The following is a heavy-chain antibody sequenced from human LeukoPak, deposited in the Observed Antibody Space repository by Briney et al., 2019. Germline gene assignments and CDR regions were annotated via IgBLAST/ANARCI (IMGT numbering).Heavy chain of an antibody. CDR3: ATSSGSRGLYFDF. CDR1: GFTFSTFW. V-gene: IGHV3-7*01. Sequence: GGSLRLSCAASGFTFSTFWVSWVRQAPGKGLERVANIKEDGSEKYYVDSVKGRFTISRDSAKNSLYLQMNSLRAEDTAVYYCATSSGSRGLYFDFWGQGTLVTVSS. D-gene: IGHD3-22*01. CDR2: IKEDGSEK. J-gene: IGHJ4*02.